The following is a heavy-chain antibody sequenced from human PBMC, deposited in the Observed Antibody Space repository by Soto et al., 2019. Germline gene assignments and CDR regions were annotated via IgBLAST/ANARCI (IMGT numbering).Heavy chain of an antibody. CDR3: AKDPAYYETTNWFDP. D-gene: IGHD3-22*01. J-gene: IGHJ5*02. V-gene: IGHV3-23*01. Sequence: PGGSLRLSCAASGFTFSSYAMSWVRQAPGKGLEWVSAISGSGGSTYYADSVKGRFTISRDNSKNTLYLQMNSLRAEDTAVYYCAKDPAYYETTNWFDPWGPGTLVTVSS. CDR2: ISGSGGST. CDR1: GFTFSSYA.